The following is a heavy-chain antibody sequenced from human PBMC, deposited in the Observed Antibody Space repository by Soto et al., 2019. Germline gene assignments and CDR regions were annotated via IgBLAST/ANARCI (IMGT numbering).Heavy chain of an antibody. CDR3: ARAGPILTGYPLYYYYYGMDV. CDR1: GFTFSSYG. J-gene: IGHJ6*02. Sequence: GGSLRLSCAASGFTFSSYGMHRVRQAPGKGLEWVAVIWYDGSNKYYADSVKGRFTISRDNSKNTLYLQMNSLRAEDTAVYYCARAGPILTGYPLYYYYYGMDVWGQGTTVTVSS. V-gene: IGHV3-33*01. D-gene: IGHD3-9*01. CDR2: IWYDGSNK.